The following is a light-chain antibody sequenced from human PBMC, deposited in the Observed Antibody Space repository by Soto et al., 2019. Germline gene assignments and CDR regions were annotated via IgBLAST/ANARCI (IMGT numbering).Light chain of an antibody. CDR2: EVS. Sequence: QSVLTQPASVSGSPGQPITISCNGTSSDIGGFNYVSWYQQHPGKAPTLIIYEVSNRPSGISHRFSGSKSGDTASLTISGLQAEDEADYYCSSFTNTTTLVLFGGGTKLTVL. CDR1: SSDIGGFNY. J-gene: IGLJ2*01. V-gene: IGLV2-14*03. CDR3: SSFTNTTTLVL.